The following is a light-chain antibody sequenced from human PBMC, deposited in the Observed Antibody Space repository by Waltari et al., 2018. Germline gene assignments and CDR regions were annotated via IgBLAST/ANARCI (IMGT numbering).Light chain of an antibody. V-gene: IGLV4-69*01. Sequence: QLMLTQSPSASASLGASVNLTCILTSGHNAFAVAWHQQAPKKAPRFLMKVTADGSHIRGDDIPDRFSGSSSGAERFLTISSLQSEDEADYFCQTWTAGIGVFGRGTTVSVL. CDR2: VTADGSH. CDR1: SGHNAFA. CDR3: QTWTAGIGV. J-gene: IGLJ1*01.